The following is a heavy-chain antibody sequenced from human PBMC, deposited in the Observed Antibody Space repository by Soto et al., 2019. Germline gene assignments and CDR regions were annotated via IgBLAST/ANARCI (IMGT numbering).Heavy chain of an antibody. V-gene: IGHV3-64*01. Sequence: EVHLVESGGGLVQPGGSLRLSCAASGFTFSSYGMHWVRQAPGKGLEHVSAISNNGGGPYYVNSVKGRFTISRDNSKNTLYLQMGSLRSEDTAAYFCARGPLWNYTNYYYYSMDVWGTGTTVTVSS. D-gene: IGHD1-7*01. CDR2: ISNNGGGP. CDR1: GFTFSSYG. J-gene: IGHJ6*03. CDR3: ARGPLWNYTNYYYYSMDV.